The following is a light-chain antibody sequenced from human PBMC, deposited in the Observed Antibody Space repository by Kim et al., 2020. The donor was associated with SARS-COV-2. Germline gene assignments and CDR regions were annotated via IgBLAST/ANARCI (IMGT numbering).Light chain of an antibody. CDR3: QSYDSGLSGYV. Sequence: QRVSITCPGGSSNIGAGYDVHWYQQLPGTAPNLLIYGNSNRPSGVPDRVSGSKSGTSASLAITGLQAEDEADYYCQSYDSGLSGYVFGAGTKVTVL. J-gene: IGLJ1*01. CDR1: SSNIGAGYD. CDR2: GNS. V-gene: IGLV1-40*01.